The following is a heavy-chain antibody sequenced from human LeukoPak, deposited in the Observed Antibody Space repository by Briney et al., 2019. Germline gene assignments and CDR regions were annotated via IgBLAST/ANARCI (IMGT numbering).Heavy chain of an antibody. CDR3: TKDLHGDYGISY. CDR2: TYYRSKWYN. D-gene: IGHD4-17*01. CDR1: GDSVSSDSVI. Sequence: SQTLSLTCGISGDSVSSDSVIWNWIRQSPSRGLEWLGRTYYRSKWYNDYAESVKSRITINPETSKNQVSLQLNSVTPEDTAVYYCTKDLHGDYGISYWGQGTLVTVSS. V-gene: IGHV6-1*01. J-gene: IGHJ4*02.